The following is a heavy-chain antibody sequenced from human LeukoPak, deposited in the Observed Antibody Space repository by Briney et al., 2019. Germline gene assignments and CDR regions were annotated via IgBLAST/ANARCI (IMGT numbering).Heavy chain of an antibody. CDR3: ARHHSSGYYRDAFDI. D-gene: IGHD3-22*01. V-gene: IGHV4-34*01. CDR1: GVSFSGYY. Sequence: SETLSLTCAVYGVSFSGYYWSCIRQPPGEGLEWIVEINHSRSTNYNPSLKSRVTISVDTSKNQVSLKLSSVTAADTAVYYCARHHSSGYYRDAFDIWGQGTMLTVSS. J-gene: IGHJ3*02. CDR2: INHSRST.